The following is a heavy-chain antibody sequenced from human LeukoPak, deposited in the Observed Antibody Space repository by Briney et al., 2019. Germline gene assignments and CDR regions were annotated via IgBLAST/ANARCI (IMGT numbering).Heavy chain of an antibody. CDR1: GYTFTDYY. D-gene: IGHD6-6*01. J-gene: IGHJ4*02. CDR3: ARYSSSSAIDY. CDR2: INPNSGGT. V-gene: IGHV1-2*02. Sequence: ASVKVSCKASGYTFTDYYLHWVRQAPGQRLEWMGWINPNSGGTKYAQNLQGRVTMTRDTSISTAYMELSRLRSDDTAVYYCARYSSSSAIDYWGQGTLVTVSS.